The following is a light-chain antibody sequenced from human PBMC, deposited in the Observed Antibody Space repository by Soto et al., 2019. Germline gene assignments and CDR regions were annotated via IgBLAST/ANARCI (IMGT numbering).Light chain of an antibody. CDR1: QSVTNS. J-gene: IGKJ4*01. V-gene: IGKV3-15*01. CDR2: GAS. CDR3: QQYNNWLALT. Sequence: EIVLAQSPGTLSLSPGERATLSCRASQSVTNSFLAWYQQKPGQAPRLLIYGASTRATGIPARFSGSGSGTEFTLTISSLQSEDFAVYYCQQYNNWLALTFGGGTKVDIK.